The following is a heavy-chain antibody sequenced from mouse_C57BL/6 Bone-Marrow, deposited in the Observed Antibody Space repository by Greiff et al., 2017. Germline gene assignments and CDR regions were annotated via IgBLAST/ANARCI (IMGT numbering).Heavy chain of an antibody. J-gene: IGHJ4*01. V-gene: IGHV1-81*01. CDR2: IYPRSGNT. CDR1: GYTFTSYG. D-gene: IGHD1-1*01. CDR3: ARGYYYGSSLTMDY. Sequence: QVQLKESGAELARPGASVKLSCKASGYTFTSYGISWVKQRTGQGLEWIGEIYPRSGNTYYNEKFKGKATLTADKSSSTAYMALRSLTSEDSAVYFCARGYYYGSSLTMDYWGQGTSVTVSS.